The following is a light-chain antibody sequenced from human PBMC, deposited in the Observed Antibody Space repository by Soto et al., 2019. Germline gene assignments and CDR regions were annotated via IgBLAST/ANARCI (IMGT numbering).Light chain of an antibody. V-gene: IGLV1-40*01. CDR2: GNS. CDR3: QSYDSSLSGSI. CDR1: SYNIGAGYD. J-gene: IGLJ2*01. Sequence: QSVLPQPPSVSGAPGQRVTISCTGSSYNIGAGYDVHWYQQLPGTAPKLLIYGNSNRPSGVPDRFSGSKSGTSASLAITGLQAEDEADYYCQSYDSSLSGSIFGGGTKVTVL.